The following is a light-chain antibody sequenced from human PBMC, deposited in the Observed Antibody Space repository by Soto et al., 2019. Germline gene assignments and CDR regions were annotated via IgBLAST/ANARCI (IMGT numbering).Light chain of an antibody. CDR1: QGISSY. Sequence: DIQLTQSPSFLSASVGDRVTITCRASQGISSYLAWYQQKPGKAPKLLMYAASTLQSGVPSRFSGSGSGTEFTLTISSLQPEDFASYYCQHLNTYHSTFGPGTKVDIK. J-gene: IGKJ3*01. CDR3: QHLNTYHST. CDR2: AAS. V-gene: IGKV1-9*01.